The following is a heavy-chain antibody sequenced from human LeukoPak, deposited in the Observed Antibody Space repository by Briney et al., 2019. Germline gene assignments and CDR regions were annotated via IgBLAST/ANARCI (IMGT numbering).Heavy chain of an antibody. CDR2: IS. J-gene: IGHJ4*02. CDR3: AREPDSSSKVDY. V-gene: IGHV3-11*04. D-gene: IGHD6-6*01. CDR1: GFTFSDHY. Sequence: GGSLRLSCAASGFTFSDHYMSWIRQTPGKGLEWVSRISRDTESVKGRFTISRDNTKNSLYLQMNRMTVDDTAVYYCAREPDSSSKVDYWGQGTLVTVSS.